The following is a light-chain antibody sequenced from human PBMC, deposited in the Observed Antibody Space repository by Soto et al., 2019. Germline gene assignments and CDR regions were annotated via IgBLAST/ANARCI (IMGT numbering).Light chain of an antibody. Sequence: EIVLTQSPGTLSLSPGERATLSCRASQSVTNSYVAWYQQQLGQAPRLLIYGASIRATGIPDRFSGSGSGTDFTLTISGLEPEDSAVFYCQQYASSPTFGQGTKVEI. V-gene: IGKV3-20*01. J-gene: IGKJ1*01. CDR3: QQYASSPT. CDR2: GAS. CDR1: QSVTNSY.